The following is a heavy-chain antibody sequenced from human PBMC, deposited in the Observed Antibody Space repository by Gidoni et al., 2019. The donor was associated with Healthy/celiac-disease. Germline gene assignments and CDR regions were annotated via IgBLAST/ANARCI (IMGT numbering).Heavy chain of an antibody. CDR2: IDPSDSYT. Sequence: EVQLVQSGAAVKKTGESLRISCKGSGYSFTNYWSSWVRQMPGKGLEWMGRIDPSDSYTNYSPSFQGHVTSSADKSISTAYLQWSSLKASDTAMYYCARRVRYCSGGSCYSDYWGQGTLVTVSS. V-gene: IGHV5-10-1*03. D-gene: IGHD2-15*01. CDR3: ARRVRYCSGGSCYSDY. CDR1: GYSFTNYW. J-gene: IGHJ4*02.